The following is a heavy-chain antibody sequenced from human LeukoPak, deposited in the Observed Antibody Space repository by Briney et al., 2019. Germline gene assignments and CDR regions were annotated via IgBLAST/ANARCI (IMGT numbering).Heavy chain of an antibody. V-gene: IGHV1-46*01. J-gene: IGHJ5*02. Sequence: ASVKVSCKASGYTFSSYYIQWVRQAPGQGLEWMGIINPSGGSASYAQKFQSRVTMTRDTSTSTVYMELSSLKSEDTAVYYCARGWIQRWFDPWGQGTLVTVSS. D-gene: IGHD5-18*01. CDR3: ARGWIQRWFDP. CDR2: INPSGGSA. CDR1: GYTFSSYY.